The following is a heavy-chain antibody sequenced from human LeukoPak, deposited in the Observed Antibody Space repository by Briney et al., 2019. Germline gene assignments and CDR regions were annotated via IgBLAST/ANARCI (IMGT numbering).Heavy chain of an antibody. Sequence: GSLRLSCAASGFTFSSYAMSWVRQAPGKGLEWIGYIYYSGSTNYNPSLKSRVTISVDTSKNQFSLKLSSVTAADTAVYYCARHDYYGSGPRNWFDPWGQGTLVTVSS. CDR2: IYYSGST. CDR3: ARHDYYGSGPRNWFDP. J-gene: IGHJ5*02. V-gene: IGHV4-59*08. CDR1: GFTFSSYA. D-gene: IGHD3-10*01.